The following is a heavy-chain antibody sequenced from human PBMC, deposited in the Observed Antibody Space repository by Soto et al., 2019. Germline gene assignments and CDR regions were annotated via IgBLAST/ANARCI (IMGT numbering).Heavy chain of an antibody. Sequence: QVQPQQWGTGLLKPSETLSLTCAVYGGSFSTYYWNWIRQPPGKGLEWIGEINHSGNTQYNPSLKCRVTMSLDTSKNQFSLKRTSVTAADTAVYYCFGWLGSNWLDPWGQGTLVTVSS. CDR1: GGSFSTYY. V-gene: IGHV4-34*01. CDR3: FGWLGSNWLDP. D-gene: IGHD3-22*01. J-gene: IGHJ5*02. CDR2: INHSGNT.